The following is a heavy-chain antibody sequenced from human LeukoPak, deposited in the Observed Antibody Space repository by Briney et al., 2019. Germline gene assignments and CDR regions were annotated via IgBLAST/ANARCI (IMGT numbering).Heavy chain of an antibody. CDR1: GFTFSSYA. Sequence: PGASLRLSCAASGFTFSSYAMSWVRQAPGKGREWVSAISGGGGGTYYADSVKGWFTISRDNSKNTLYLQMNSLRAEDTAVYYCAKDLSTLVRGVITLWGQGALVTVSS. CDR2: ISGGGGGT. CDR3: AKDLSTLVRGVITL. D-gene: IGHD3-10*01. J-gene: IGHJ4*02. V-gene: IGHV3-23*01.